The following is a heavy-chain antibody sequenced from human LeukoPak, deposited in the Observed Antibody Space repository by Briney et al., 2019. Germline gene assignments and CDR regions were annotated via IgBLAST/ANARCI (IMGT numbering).Heavy chain of an antibody. Sequence: GGSLRLSCAASGFTFSSYAMSWVRQAPGKGLEWVSAISGSGGSTYYADSVKGRFTISRDNSKNTLYLQMNSLRAEDTAVYYCAKDHRAAGIRGYYFDYWGQGTLVTVSS. CDR2: ISGSGGST. D-gene: IGHD6-13*01. V-gene: IGHV3-23*01. J-gene: IGHJ4*02. CDR1: GFTFSSYA. CDR3: AKDHRAAGIRGYYFDY.